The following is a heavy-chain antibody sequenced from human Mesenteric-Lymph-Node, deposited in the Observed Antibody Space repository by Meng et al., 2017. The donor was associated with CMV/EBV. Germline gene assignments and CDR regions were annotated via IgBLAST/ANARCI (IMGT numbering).Heavy chain of an antibody. J-gene: IGHJ6*02. CDR2: IYYSGST. D-gene: IGHD2/OR15-2a*01. CDR3: ARDQYQTYFYGSDV. CDR1: GGSISSYY. Sequence: SETLSLTCTVSGGSISSYYWTWIRQPPGKGLEWIGYIYYSGSTKYNPSLKSRVTISADTSKNQFSLRLSSVTAADTAVYYCARDQYQTYFYGSDVWGQGTTVTVSS. V-gene: IGHV4-59*01.